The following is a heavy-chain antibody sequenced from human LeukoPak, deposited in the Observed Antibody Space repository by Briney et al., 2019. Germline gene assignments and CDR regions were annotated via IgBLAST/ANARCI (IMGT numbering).Heavy chain of an antibody. CDR2: INPNSGGT. CDR3: ASAVAVGDYFDY. V-gene: IGHV1-2*02. CDR1: GYTFTDYY. Sequence: GASVKVSCKASGYTFTDYYMHWVRQAPGQGLEWMGWINPNSGGTNYAQNFQGRVTMTRDTSISTAFLELSSLRSDDTAVYYCASAVAVGDYFDYWGQGTLVTVSS. J-gene: IGHJ4*02.